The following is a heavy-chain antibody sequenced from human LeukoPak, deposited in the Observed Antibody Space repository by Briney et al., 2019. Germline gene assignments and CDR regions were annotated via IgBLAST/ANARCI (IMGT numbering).Heavy chain of an antibody. D-gene: IGHD3-22*01. CDR1: GLTFSSYA. V-gene: IGHV3-30-3*01. CDR3: ARDGDYDSSGYLDY. J-gene: IGHJ4*02. CDR2: ISYDGSNK. Sequence: GGSLRLSCAASGLTFSSYAMHWVRQAPGKGLEWVAVISYDGSNKYYADSVKGRFTISRDNSKNTLYLQMNSLRAEDTAVYYCARDGDYDSSGYLDYWGQGTLVTVSS.